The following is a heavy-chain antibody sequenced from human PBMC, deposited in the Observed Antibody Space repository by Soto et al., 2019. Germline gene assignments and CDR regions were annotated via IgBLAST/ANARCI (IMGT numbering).Heavy chain of an antibody. J-gene: IGHJ5*02. CDR2: ISTYNGNT. CDR3: ARGFRVAATRWWFDP. CDR1: GYTFTSYD. Sequence: QVQLVQSGAEVKKPGASVKVSCKASGYTFTSYDISWVRQAPGQGLEWMGWISTYNGNTNYAQKLQGRVTMTTDTSTSTAYMEMRSLRSDDTAVYYCARGFRVAATRWWFDPWGQGTLVTVSS. D-gene: IGHD2-15*01. V-gene: IGHV1-18*01.